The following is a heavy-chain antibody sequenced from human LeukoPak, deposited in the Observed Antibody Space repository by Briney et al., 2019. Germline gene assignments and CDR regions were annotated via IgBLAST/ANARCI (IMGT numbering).Heavy chain of an antibody. CDR2: IYTSGST. J-gene: IGHJ6*03. CDR1: GGSISTYY. Sequence: SETLSLTCTVSGGSISTYYWSWIRQPAGKGLEWIGRIYTSGSTNYNPSLKSRVTMSVDTSKNQFSLKLSSVTAADTAVYYCARELEGIVVVPAAILGKGYYYYYYMDVWGKGTTVTISS. D-gene: IGHD2-2*02. V-gene: IGHV4-4*07. CDR3: ARELEGIVVVPAAILGKGYYYYYYMDV.